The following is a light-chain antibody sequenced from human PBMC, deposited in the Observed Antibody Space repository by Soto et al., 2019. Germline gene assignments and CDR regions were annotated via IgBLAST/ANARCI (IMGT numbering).Light chain of an antibody. CDR2: GAS. CDR3: QQYNNKPPLT. V-gene: IGKV3-15*01. J-gene: IGKJ1*01. Sequence: EIVMTQSPATLSVSPGERATLSCRASQSVSSNLAWYQQKPGQAPRLLIYGASTSATGIPARFSGSGSGTEFTLPISSLQSEDFAVYYCQQYNNKPPLTFGQGTKVDIK. CDR1: QSVSSN.